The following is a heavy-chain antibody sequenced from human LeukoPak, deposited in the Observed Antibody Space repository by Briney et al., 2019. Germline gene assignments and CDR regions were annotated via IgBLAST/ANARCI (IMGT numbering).Heavy chain of an antibody. CDR2: INPNSGGT. CDR1: GYTFTSYG. Sequence: ASVKVSCKASGYTFTSYGISWVRQAPGQGLEWLGWINPNSGGTNYAQKFQGRVTMTRDTSISTVYIDLSRLRSDDTAIYYCARDRDYYDSSGYFPFDYWGQGTLVTVSS. V-gene: IGHV1-2*02. CDR3: ARDRDYYDSSGYFPFDY. D-gene: IGHD3-22*01. J-gene: IGHJ4*02.